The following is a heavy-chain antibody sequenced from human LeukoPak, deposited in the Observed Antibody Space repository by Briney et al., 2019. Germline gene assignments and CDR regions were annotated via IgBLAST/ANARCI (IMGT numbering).Heavy chain of an antibody. J-gene: IGHJ4*02. CDR1: GGSISSSDYY. Sequence: SDTLSLTCTVSGGSISSSDYYWGWIRQPPGKGLEWIGIVYYGGSTHYNPSHKGRVTLSVDTSKNQFSLKLTSVTAADTAVYYCARAKRWLPFDYWGQGTLVTVSS. D-gene: IGHD5-24*01. CDR2: VYYGGST. CDR3: ARAKRWLPFDY. V-gene: IGHV4-39*07.